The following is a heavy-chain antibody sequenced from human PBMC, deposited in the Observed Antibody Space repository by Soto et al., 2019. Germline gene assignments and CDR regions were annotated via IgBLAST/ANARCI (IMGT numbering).Heavy chain of an antibody. CDR2: IYHSGST. CDR1: GGSISSGGDS. CDR3: ARVPDY. J-gene: IGHJ4*02. V-gene: IGHV4-30-2*01. Sequence: PSETLCLTCGVSGGSISSGGDSWSWIRQPPGKGLEWIGYIYHSGSTYYNPSLKSRVTISVDRSKNQFSLKLSSVTAADTAVYYCARVPDYWGQGTLVTVSS.